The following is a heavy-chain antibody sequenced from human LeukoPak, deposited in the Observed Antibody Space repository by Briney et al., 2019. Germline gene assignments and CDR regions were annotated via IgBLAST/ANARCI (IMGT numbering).Heavy chain of an antibody. CDR1: GFTFSSYA. Sequence: GGSLRLSCAASGFTFSSYAMSWVRQAPGKGLEWVSGINWNGGSTGYADSVKGRFTISRDNAKNSLYLRMNSLRAEDTAVYYCARDRSSWYSFDYWGQGTLVTVSS. CDR3: ARDRSSWYSFDY. V-gene: IGHV3-20*04. D-gene: IGHD6-13*01. CDR2: INWNGGST. J-gene: IGHJ4*02.